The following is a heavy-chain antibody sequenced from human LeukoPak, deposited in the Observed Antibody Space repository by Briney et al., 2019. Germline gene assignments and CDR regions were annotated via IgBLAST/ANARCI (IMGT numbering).Heavy chain of an antibody. D-gene: IGHD5-18*01. J-gene: IGHJ3*02. CDR2: INAGNGNT. V-gene: IGHV1-3*01. Sequence: ASVKVSCKASGYTFTSYAMHWVRQAPGQRLEWMGWINAGNGNTKYSQKFQGRVTITRDTSASTAYMELSSLRSEDTAVYYCARRSLDTAMVSDAFDIWGQGPMVTVSS. CDR1: GYTFTSYA. CDR3: ARRSLDTAMVSDAFDI.